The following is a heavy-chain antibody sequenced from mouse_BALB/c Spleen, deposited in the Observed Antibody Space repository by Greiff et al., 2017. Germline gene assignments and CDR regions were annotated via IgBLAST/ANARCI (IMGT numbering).Heavy chain of an antibody. CDR3: ARDNYGYDGGAMDY. CDR2: IWAGGST. D-gene: IGHD2-2*01. V-gene: IGHV2-9*02. CDR1: GFSLTSYG. Sequence: VQLVESGPGLVAPSQSLSITCTVSGFSLTSYGVHWVRQPPGKGLEWLGVIWAGGSTNYNSALMSRLSISKDNSKSQVFLKMNSLQTDDTAMYYCARDNYGYDGGAMDYWGQGTSVTVSS. J-gene: IGHJ4*01.